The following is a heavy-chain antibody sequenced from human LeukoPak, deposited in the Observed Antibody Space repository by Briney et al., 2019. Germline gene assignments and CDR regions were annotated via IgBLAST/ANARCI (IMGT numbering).Heavy chain of an antibody. V-gene: IGHV1-69*13. Sequence: SVKVSCKASGYTFTSYDINWVRQAPGQGLEWMGGIIPIFGTANYAQKFQGRVTITADESTSTAYMELSSLRSEDTAVYYCAISVAAAGYNGDWFDPWGQGTLVTVSS. CDR1: GYTFTSYD. J-gene: IGHJ5*02. CDR2: IIPIFGTA. CDR3: AISVAAAGYNGDWFDP. D-gene: IGHD6-13*01.